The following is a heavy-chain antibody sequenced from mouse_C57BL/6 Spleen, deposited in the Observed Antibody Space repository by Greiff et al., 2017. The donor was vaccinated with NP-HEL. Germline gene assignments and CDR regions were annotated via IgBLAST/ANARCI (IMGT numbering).Heavy chain of an antibody. CDR2: INPSTGGT. CDR3: ARYRTYFDY. Sequence: VQLQQSGPELVKPGASVKISCKASGYSFTGYYMNWVKQSPEKSLEWIGEINPSTGGTTYNQKFKAKATLTVDKSSSTAYMQLKSLTSEDSAVYYCARYRTYFDYWGQGTTLTVSS. J-gene: IGHJ2*01. V-gene: IGHV1-42*01. D-gene: IGHD2-14*01. CDR1: GYSFTGYY.